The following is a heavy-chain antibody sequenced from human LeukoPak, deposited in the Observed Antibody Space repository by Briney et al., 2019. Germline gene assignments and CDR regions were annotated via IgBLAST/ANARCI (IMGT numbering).Heavy chain of an antibody. CDR1: GYSISSGYY. D-gene: IGHD2-21*01. CDR3: ASGWLRYYYFDT. J-gene: IGHJ4*02. CDR2: IYHSGST. V-gene: IGHV4-38-2*02. Sequence: SETLSLTCTVSGYSISSGYYWGWIRQPPGKGLEWIGSIYHSGSTYYNPSLKSRVTISVDTSKNQFSLNLTSVTAADTAVYYCASGWLRYYYFDTWGQGTLVTVSS.